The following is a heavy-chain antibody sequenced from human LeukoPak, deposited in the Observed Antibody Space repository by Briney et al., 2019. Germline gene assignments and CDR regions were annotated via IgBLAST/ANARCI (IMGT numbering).Heavy chain of an antibody. CDR2: ISWNSGSI. D-gene: IGHD5-24*01. V-gene: IGHV3-9*01. CDR3: ANGWEMATIGDY. J-gene: IGHJ4*02. Sequence: GGSLRLSCAASGFTFDDYAMHWVRQAPGKGLEWVSGISWNSGSIGYADSVKGRFTSSRDNAKNSLYLQMNSLRAEDTALYYCANGWEMATIGDYWGQGTLVTVSS. CDR1: GFTFDDYA.